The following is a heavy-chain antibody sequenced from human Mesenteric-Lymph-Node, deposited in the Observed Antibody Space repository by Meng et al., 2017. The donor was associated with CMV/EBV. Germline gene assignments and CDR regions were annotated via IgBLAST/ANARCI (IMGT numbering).Heavy chain of an antibody. CDR2: IGGSGVNI. Sequence: GESLKISCAASGFTFSDYYMNWIRQAPGEGLEWVSYIGGSGVNIYYADSVKGRFTISRDNAKNSLYLQMNSLRAEDTAVYYCAKTVEVGATPYPDYWGQGTLVTVSS. V-gene: IGHV3-11*04. J-gene: IGHJ4*02. D-gene: IGHD1-26*01. CDR1: GFTFSDYY. CDR3: AKTVEVGATPYPDY.